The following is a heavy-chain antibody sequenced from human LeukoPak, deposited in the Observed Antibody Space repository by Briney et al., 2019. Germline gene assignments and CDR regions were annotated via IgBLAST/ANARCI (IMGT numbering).Heavy chain of an antibody. CDR1: GGSFSRYY. V-gene: IGHV4-34*01. Sequence: SETLSLTCAVYGGSFSRYYWSWIRQSPGKGLEWIAEIDHRGDTNYNPSVKSRVTTSVDTSKNQFSLKMRSLSAADTALYYCARGATISETGYFDFWGQGTLVTVSS. CDR2: IDHRGDT. J-gene: IGHJ4*03. D-gene: IGHD5-24*01. CDR3: ARGATISETGYFDF.